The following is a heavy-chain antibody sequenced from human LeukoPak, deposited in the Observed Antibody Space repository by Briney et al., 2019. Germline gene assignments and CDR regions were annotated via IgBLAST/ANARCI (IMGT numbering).Heavy chain of an antibody. J-gene: IGHJ5*02. CDR2: FDPEDGET. CDR1: GYTLTELS. D-gene: IGHD2-2*01. Sequence: ASVTVSFKVSGYTLTELSMHWVRQAPGKGLEGMGGFDPEDGETIYAQKFQGRVTMTEDTSTDTAYMELSSLRSEDTAVYYCATKGLVPAPRYNWFDPWGQGTLVTVSS. CDR3: ATKGLVPAPRYNWFDP. V-gene: IGHV1-24*01.